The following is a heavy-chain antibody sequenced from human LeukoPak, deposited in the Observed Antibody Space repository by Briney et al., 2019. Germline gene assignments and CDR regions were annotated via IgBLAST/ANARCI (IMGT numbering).Heavy chain of an antibody. D-gene: IGHD6-13*01. V-gene: IGHV4-39*01. J-gene: IGHJ4*02. CDR3: ARGRELAKRTLGRSSTWSRGGSDY. Sequence: SETLSLTCTVSGASISSNNYYWGWVRQPPGKGLEWIGNIYSSGNTYYNASLKSRVTISVDTSKNQFSLKLSSVTAADTAVYYCARGRELAKRTLGRSSTWSRGGSDYWGQGTLVTVSS. CDR2: IYSSGNT. CDR1: GASISSNNYY.